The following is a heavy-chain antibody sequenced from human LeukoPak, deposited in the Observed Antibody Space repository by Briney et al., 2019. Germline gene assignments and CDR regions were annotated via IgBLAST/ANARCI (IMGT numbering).Heavy chain of an antibody. CDR2: YDATNP. J-gene: IGHJ5*02. V-gene: IGHV3-30*01. Sequence: YDATNPYYSHSVKCRFTISRDNSKNTLYLQMNSLRAEDTAVYYCARGDSGYDRATSTWFDHWGQGTLVTVSS. CDR3: ARGDSGYDRATSTWFDH. D-gene: IGHD5-12*01.